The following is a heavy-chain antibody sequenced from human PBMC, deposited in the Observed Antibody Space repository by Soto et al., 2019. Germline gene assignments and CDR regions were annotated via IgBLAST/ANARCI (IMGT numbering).Heavy chain of an antibody. CDR1: GFTFGGYA. J-gene: IGHJ4*02. CDR2: ISSNSTTI. CDR3: PRECTAAAGHFAF. V-gene: IGHV3-48*04. Sequence: PGGSLRLSCAASGFTFGGYAMNWVRQAPGKGLEWVSDISSNSTTIDYTASVKGRFTISRDNAKNSVYLQMNSLRAEDTALYYFPRECTAAAGHFAFWGQGTLVTVSS. D-gene: IGHD6-13*01.